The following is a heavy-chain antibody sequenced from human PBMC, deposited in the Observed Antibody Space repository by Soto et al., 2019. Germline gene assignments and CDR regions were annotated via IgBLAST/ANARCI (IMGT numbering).Heavy chain of an antibody. CDR3: ERTMQSTGTFEY. V-gene: IGHV2-70*04. CDR1: GFSLVTGGER. Sequence: SGPTLVNPTQTLTLTCTLSGFSLVTGGERVSWIRQPPGQALEWLARIDGNDGKYYTPSLKTRLTISKDNSKNQVVLTMTNMDPVETAKYYCERTMQSTGTFEYWGQGALVTVSS. CDR2: IDGNDGK. J-gene: IGHJ4*02. D-gene: IGHD1-1*01.